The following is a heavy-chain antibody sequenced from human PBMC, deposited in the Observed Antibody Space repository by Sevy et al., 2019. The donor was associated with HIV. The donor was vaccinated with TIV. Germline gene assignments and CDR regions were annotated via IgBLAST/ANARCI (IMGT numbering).Heavy chain of an antibody. V-gene: IGHV3-11*06. CDR2: ISSSSSYT. J-gene: IGHJ5*02. Sequence: GGSLRLSCAASGFTFSDYYMSWIRQAPGKGLEWVSYISSSSSYTNYADSVKGRFTISRDNAKNSLYLQMNSLRAEDTAVYYYARFGVNYDILTGSNWFDPWGQGTLVTVSS. CDR1: GFTFSDYY. D-gene: IGHD3-9*01. CDR3: ARFGVNYDILTGSNWFDP.